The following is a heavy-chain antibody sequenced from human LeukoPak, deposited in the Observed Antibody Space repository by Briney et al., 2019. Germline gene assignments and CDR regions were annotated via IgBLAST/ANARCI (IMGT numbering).Heavy chain of an antibody. CDR2: IYYSGST. Sequence: PSETLSLTCTVSGGSIRSGGYYWSWIRQHPGEGLEWIGYIYYSGSTFYNPSLKSRLTISVDTSNNQFSLRLSSVTAADTAVYYCARSQHDLDVWGQGTTVTVSS. J-gene: IGHJ6*02. D-gene: IGHD1-1*01. CDR1: GGSIRSGGYY. CDR3: ARSQHDLDV. V-gene: IGHV4-31*03.